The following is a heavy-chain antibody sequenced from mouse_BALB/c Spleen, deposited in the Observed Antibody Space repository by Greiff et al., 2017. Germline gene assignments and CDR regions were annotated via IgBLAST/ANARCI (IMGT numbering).Heavy chain of an antibody. D-gene: IGHD2-14*01. J-gene: IGHJ2*01. CDR1: GYSITSDYA. V-gene: IGHV3-2*02. Sequence: VQLKESGPGLVKPSQSLSLTCTVTGYSITSDYAWNWIRQFPGNKLEWMGYISYSGSTSYNPSLKSRISITRDTSKNQFFLQLNSVTTEDTATYYCARGGYYRYDGDYFDYWGQGTTLTVSS. CDR2: ISYSGST. CDR3: ARGGYYRYDGDYFDY.